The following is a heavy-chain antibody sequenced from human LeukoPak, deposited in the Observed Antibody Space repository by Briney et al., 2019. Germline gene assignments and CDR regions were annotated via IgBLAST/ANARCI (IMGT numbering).Heavy chain of an antibody. CDR2: IYYSGST. D-gene: IGHD5-24*01. V-gene: IGHV4-59*01. CDR1: GASISSYY. CDR3: AGRLWRRDGYNLSAFDI. Sequence: SSETLSLTCTVSGASISSYYWSWIRQPPGKGLEWIGYIYYSGSTNYNPSLKSRVTISVDTSKNQFSPKLSSVTAADTAVYYCAGRLWRRDGYNLSAFDIWGQGTMVTVSS. J-gene: IGHJ3*02.